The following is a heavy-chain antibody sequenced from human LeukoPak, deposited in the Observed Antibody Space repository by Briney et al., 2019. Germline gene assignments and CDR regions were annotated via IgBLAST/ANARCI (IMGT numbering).Heavy chain of an antibody. D-gene: IGHD3-9*01. CDR1: GFTFSSYE. V-gene: IGHV3-48*03. CDR2: ISSSGSTI. J-gene: IGHJ4*02. Sequence: GGSLRLSCAASGFTFSSYEMNWVRQAPGKGLEWVSYISSSGSTIYYADSVKGRFTISRDNAKNTLYLQMNSLRAEDTAVYYCARGCDYDILTELDYWGQGTRVTAPS. CDR3: ARGCDYDILTELDY.